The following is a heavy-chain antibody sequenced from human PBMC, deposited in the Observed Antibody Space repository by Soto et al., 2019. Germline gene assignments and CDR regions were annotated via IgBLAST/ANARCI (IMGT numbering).Heavy chain of an antibody. D-gene: IGHD5-12*01. CDR3: ARDSEMATPLWYFDL. CDR1: GFTFSDYY. CDR2: ISSSSSYT. V-gene: IGHV3-11*06. J-gene: IGHJ2*01. Sequence: QVQLVESGGGLVKPGGSLRLSCAASGFTFSDYYMSWIRQAPGKGLEWVSYISSSSSYTNYADSVKGRFTISRDNARNSLYLQMTSLRAEDTAVYYCARDSEMATPLWYFDLWGRGTLVTVSS.